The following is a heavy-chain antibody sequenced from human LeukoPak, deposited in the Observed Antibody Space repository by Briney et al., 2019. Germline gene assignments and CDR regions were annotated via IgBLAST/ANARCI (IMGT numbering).Heavy chain of an antibody. CDR2: IYYSGST. J-gene: IGHJ4*02. CDR1: GGSISSYY. Sequence: KSSETLSLTCTVSGGSISSYYWSWIRQPPGKGLEWIGYIYYSGSTNYNPSLKSRVTISVDTSKNQFSLKLSSVTAADTAVYYCARGSEWEPLYYFDYWGQGNLVTVSS. CDR3: ARGSEWEPLYYFDY. D-gene: IGHD1-26*01. V-gene: IGHV4-59*08.